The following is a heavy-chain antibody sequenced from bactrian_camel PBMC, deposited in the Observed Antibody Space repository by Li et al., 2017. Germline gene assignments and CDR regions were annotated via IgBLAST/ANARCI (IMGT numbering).Heavy chain of an antibody. Sequence: VQLVESGGGLVQPGGSLRVSCAASGFDFSIYGMSWVRRAPGKGLEWVSHISSGIYTAGGKTYDADSVKGRFTIAQAGENSVYLQMNNLKPEDTAMYYCSAAWTSGHSNLSRFWGQGTQVTVS. J-gene: IGHJ4*01. D-gene: IGHD4*01. V-gene: IGHV3S40*01. CDR1: GFDFSIYG. CDR3: SAAWTSGHSNLSRF. CDR2: ISSGIYTAGGKT.